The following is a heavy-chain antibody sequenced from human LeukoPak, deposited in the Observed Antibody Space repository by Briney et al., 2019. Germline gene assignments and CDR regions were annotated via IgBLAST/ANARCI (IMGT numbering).Heavy chain of an antibody. D-gene: IGHD5-12*01. V-gene: IGHV4-59*08. CDR1: GGSISSYY. J-gene: IGHJ6*02. CDR2: IYYSGST. Sequence: SETLSLTCTVSGGSISSYYWSWIRQPPGKGLEWIGYIYYSGSTNYNPSLKSRVTISVDTSKNQFSLKLSSVTAADTAVYYCARTRGYSGCDPHYYYYYGMDVWGQGTTVTVSS. CDR3: ARTRGYSGCDPHYYYYYGMDV.